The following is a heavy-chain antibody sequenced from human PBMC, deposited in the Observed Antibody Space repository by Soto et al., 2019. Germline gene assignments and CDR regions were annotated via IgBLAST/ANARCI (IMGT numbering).Heavy chain of an antibody. CDR2: INPNSGGT. CDR1: GYTFTGYY. D-gene: IGHD3-16*01. CDR3: ARLDRPARFGWGAGMDV. V-gene: IGHV1-2*04. J-gene: IGHJ6*02. Sequence: QVQLVQSGAEVKKPGASVKVSCKASGYTFTGYYMHWVRQAPGQGLEWMGWINPNSGGTNYAQKFQGWVTMTRDTSISTAYMELSRLRSDDTAVYYCARLDRPARFGWGAGMDVWGQGTTVTVSS.